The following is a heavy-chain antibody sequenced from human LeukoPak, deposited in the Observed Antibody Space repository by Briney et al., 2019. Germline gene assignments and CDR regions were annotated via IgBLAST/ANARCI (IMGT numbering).Heavy chain of an antibody. CDR3: ARDPRRYSSGWSWFDP. V-gene: IGHV1-69*13. CDR1: GGTFSSYA. J-gene: IGHJ5*02. D-gene: IGHD6-19*01. CDR2: IIPIFGTA. Sequence: ASVKVSCKASGGTFSSYAISWVRQAPGQGLEWMGGIIPIFGTANYAQKFQGRVTITADESTSTAYMELSSLRSEDTAVYYCARDPRRYSSGWSWFDPWGQGTLVTVSS.